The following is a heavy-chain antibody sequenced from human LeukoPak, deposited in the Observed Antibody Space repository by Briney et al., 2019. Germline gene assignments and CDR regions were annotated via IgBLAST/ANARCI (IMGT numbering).Heavy chain of an antibody. V-gene: IGHV3-74*01. Sequence: TGGSLRLSCAASEFAFNTYWMHWARQVPGRGLVWVSNINSDGSRTSYADSVKGRFTISRDNAKNTLYLQMNSLRAEDTAVYYCARDRSYNMDVWGQGTTVTVSS. CDR3: ARDRSYNMDV. CDR1: EFAFNTYW. D-gene: IGHD1-1*01. CDR2: INSDGSRT. J-gene: IGHJ6*02.